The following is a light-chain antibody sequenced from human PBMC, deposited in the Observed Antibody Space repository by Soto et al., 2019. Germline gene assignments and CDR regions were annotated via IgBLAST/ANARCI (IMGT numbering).Light chain of an antibody. J-gene: IGLJ3*02. Sequence: QSALTQPASVSGSPGQSITISCTGTSSDVGSYNFVSWYQQHPGKAPKLMIYEGSERPSGVSNRFSGSKSGNTASLTISGLQAEDEADYYCCSYAGSSTWVFGGGTKLTVL. CDR2: EGS. CDR1: SSDVGSYNF. V-gene: IGLV2-23*01. CDR3: CSYAGSSTWV.